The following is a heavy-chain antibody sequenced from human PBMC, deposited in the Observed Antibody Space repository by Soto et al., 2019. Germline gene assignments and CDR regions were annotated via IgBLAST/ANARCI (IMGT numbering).Heavy chain of an antibody. V-gene: IGHV3-23*01. CDR3: AKDWGGRWLQIPPYYYYGMDV. Sequence: GGSLRLSCAASGFTFSSYAMSWVRQAPGKGLEWVSAISGSGGSTYYADSVKGRFTISRDNSKNALYLQMNSLRAEDTAVYYCAKDWGGRWLQIPPYYYYGMDVWGQGTTVTVSS. CDR1: GFTFSSYA. CDR2: ISGSGGST. D-gene: IGHD3-16*01. J-gene: IGHJ6*02.